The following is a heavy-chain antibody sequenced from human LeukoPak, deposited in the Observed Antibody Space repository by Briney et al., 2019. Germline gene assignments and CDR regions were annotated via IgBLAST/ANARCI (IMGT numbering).Heavy chain of an antibody. CDR2: IISSGSTI. Sequence: GGSLSLSCPASGFTFSSYEMNWVRPAPGKGREWVSYIISSGSTIYYADSVKGRFTISRDNAKNSLYLQMNSLRAEDTAVYYCARELQDGYSSSWYDYWGQGTLVTVSS. V-gene: IGHV3-48*03. CDR3: ARELQDGYSSSWYDY. CDR1: GFTFSSYE. D-gene: IGHD6-13*01. J-gene: IGHJ4*02.